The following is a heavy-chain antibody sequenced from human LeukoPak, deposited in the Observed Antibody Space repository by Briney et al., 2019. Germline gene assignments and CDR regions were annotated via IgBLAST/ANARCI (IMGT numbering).Heavy chain of an antibody. CDR3: ARDAIYSSSWSYYYYYMDV. CDR2: INPNSGGT. D-gene: IGHD6-13*01. Sequence: ASVKVSCKASGYTFTGYYMHWVPQAPGQGLEWMGWINPNSGGTNYAQKFQGRATMTRDTSISTAYMELSRLRSDDTAVYYCARDAIYSSSWSYYYYYMDVWGKGTTVTVSS. V-gene: IGHV1-2*02. CDR1: GYTFTGYY. J-gene: IGHJ6*03.